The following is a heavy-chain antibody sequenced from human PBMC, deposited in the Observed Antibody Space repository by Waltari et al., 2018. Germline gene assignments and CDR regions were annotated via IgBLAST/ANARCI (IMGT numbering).Heavy chain of an antibody. Sequence: EVQLVQSGAEVKKPGESLKISCKGSGYSFTDYWIVWVRQMPGKGLEWMGIIDPGESDTRYSPSFQGQVTISADKSISTAYLQWSSLKASDTAMYYCARPPVPAATTDFDYWGQGTLVTVSS. CDR3: ARPPVPAATTDFDY. D-gene: IGHD2-2*01. CDR2: IDPGESDT. V-gene: IGHV5-51*01. CDR1: GYSFTDYW. J-gene: IGHJ4*02.